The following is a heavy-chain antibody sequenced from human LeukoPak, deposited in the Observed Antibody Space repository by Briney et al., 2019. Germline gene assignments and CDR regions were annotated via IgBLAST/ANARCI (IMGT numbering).Heavy chain of an antibody. D-gene: IGHD6-19*01. J-gene: IGHJ4*02. V-gene: IGHV3-7*02. CDR3: ARAPVRGAVAGVDY. CDR2: INQDARTK. Sequence: GGSLRLSCAASGFTFSRDWMSWVRQAPGKGLEWVAKINQDARTKYYVDSVRGRFTVSRDNSRNTVNLQMNSLRGEDTAVYYCARAPVRGAVAGVDYWGQGTLVIVSS. CDR1: GFTFSRDW.